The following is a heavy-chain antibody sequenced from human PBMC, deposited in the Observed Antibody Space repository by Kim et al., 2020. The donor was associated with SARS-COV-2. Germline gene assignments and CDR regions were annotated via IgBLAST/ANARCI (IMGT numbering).Heavy chain of an antibody. Sequence: ASVKVSCKASGYTFTSYAMNWVRQAPGQGLEWMGWINTNTGNPTYAQGFTGRVVFSLDTSVSTAYLQISSLKAEDTAVYYCARDLSIFMVRGVIGYWGQGPLVTVSS. CDR1: GYTFTSYA. CDR2: INTNTGNP. J-gene: IGHJ1*01. CDR3: ARDLSIFMVRGVIGY. V-gene: IGHV7-4-1*02. D-gene: IGHD3-10*01.